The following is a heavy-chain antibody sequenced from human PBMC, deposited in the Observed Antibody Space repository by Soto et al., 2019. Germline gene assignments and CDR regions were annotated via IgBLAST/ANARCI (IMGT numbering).Heavy chain of an antibody. CDR2: IKQDGSEK. D-gene: IGHD6-19*01. CDR3: ARDTGGAAYNSGWYGY. J-gene: IGHJ4*02. V-gene: IGHV3-7*01. CDR1: GFTFSSYW. Sequence: GGSLRLSCAASGFTFSSYWMSWVRQAPGKGLEWVANIKQDGSEKYYVDSVKGRFTISRDNAKNSLYLQMNSLRAEDTAVYYCARDTGGAAYNSGWYGYWVQGTLVTVAS.